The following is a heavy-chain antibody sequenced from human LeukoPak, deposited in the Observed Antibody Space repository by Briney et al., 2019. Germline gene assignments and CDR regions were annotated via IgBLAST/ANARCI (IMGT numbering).Heavy chain of an antibody. V-gene: IGHV1-2*02. CDR3: ATNILVRDIINWFDP. J-gene: IGHJ5*02. CDR1: GYTFTGYH. D-gene: IGHD3-10*01. Sequence: ASVKVSCKASGYTFTGYHMHWVRQAPGQGLEWMGWINPNSGGTNYAQKFQGRVTMTRDTSISTAYMELSSLRYDDTAVYYCATNILVRDIINWFDPWGQGTLVTVSS. CDR2: INPNSGGT.